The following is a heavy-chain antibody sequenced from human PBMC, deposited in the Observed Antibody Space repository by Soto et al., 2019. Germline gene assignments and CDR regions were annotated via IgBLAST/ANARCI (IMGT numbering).Heavy chain of an antibody. CDR2: INPFDGSR. D-gene: IGHD4-17*01. CDR1: GYIFTSYY. Sequence: ASVKVSCKASGYIFTSYYIHWVRQAPGQGLEWMGWINPFDGSRMFAQSFQGRVTMTRDTSTSTVYMEVSSLRSEDTAVYYCASESYGGEFDYWG. V-gene: IGHV1-46*01. J-gene: IGHJ4*01. CDR3: ASESYGGEFDY.